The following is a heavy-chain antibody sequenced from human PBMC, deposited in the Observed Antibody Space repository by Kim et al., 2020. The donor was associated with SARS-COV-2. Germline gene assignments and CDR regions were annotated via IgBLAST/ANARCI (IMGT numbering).Heavy chain of an antibody. J-gene: IGHJ5*02. Sequence: SVKVSCKASGGTFSSYAISWVRQAPGQGLEWMGGIIPIFGTANYAQKFQGRVTITADESTSTAYMELSSLRSEDTAVYYCARGGWIQLRYNWFDPWGQGTLVTVSS. V-gene: IGHV1-69*13. CDR3: ARGGWIQLRYNWFDP. CDR1: GGTFSSYA. D-gene: IGHD5-18*01. CDR2: IIPIFGTA.